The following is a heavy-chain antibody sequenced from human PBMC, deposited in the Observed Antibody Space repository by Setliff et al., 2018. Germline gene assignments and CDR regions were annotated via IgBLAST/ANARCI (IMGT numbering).Heavy chain of an antibody. CDR1: GFTFSSYA. Sequence: GGSLRLSCAASGFTFSSYAMSWVRQAPGKGLEWVSAISGSGGSTYYADSVKGRFTISRDNSKNSLYLQMNSLRAEDTAVYYCARDVRVYDSSGYYYYYYGMDVWGQGTTVTVSS. V-gene: IGHV3-23*01. D-gene: IGHD3-22*01. CDR3: ARDVRVYDSSGYYYYYYGMDV. CDR2: ISGSGGST. J-gene: IGHJ6*02.